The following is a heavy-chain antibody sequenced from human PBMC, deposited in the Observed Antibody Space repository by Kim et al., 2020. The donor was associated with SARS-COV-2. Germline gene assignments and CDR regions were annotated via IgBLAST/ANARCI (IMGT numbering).Heavy chain of an antibody. CDR3: TSYDSSGLMDV. Sequence: GGSLRLSCAASGFTFSNAWMSWVRQAPGKGLEWVGRIKSKTDGGTTDYAAPVKGRFTISRDDSKNTLYLQMNSLKTEDTAVYYCTSYDSSGLMDVWGQGTTVTVSS. D-gene: IGHD3-22*01. J-gene: IGHJ6*02. V-gene: IGHV3-15*01. CDR2: IKSKTDGGTT. CDR1: GFTFSNAW.